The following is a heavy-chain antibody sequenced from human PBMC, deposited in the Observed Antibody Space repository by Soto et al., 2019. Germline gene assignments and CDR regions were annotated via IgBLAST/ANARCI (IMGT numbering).Heavy chain of an antibody. J-gene: IGHJ6*02. CDR1: GLPFSSYA. Sequence: LRLSCAVSGLPFSSYAMRWIRQTPGKGLEWVSTINTGGGTFYADSVKGRFTISRDNSKNMLFLQMNSLRADDTAVYYCAKPAFSGTKYSYYGMDIWGQGTKVTVSS. D-gene: IGHD1-26*01. CDR3: AKPAFSGTKYSYYGMDI. CDR2: INTGGGT. V-gene: IGHV3-23*01.